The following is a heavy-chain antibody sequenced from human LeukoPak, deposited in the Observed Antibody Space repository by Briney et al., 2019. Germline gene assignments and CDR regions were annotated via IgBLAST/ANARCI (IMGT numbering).Heavy chain of an antibody. CDR1: GGTLRSYA. Sequence: SVRVSCEVSGGTLRSYAISCVPEAPGRGLEWMGGIIPIFGTANYEQKFQGRVTITADESTSTAYMELSSLRCEDTAVYYCARDGAVGGYFDYWGQGTPVTVSS. V-gene: IGHV1-69*01. D-gene: IGHD6-19*01. CDR2: IIPIFGTA. CDR3: ARDGAVGGYFDY. J-gene: IGHJ4*02.